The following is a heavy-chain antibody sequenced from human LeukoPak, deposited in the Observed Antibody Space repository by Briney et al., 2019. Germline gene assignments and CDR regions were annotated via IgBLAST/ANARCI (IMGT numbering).Heavy chain of an antibody. J-gene: IGHJ4*02. CDR3: ARTRRDRYGSGSYYQRGGFDY. CDR1: GGSISSYY. D-gene: IGHD3-10*01. CDR2: INHSGST. Sequence: SETLSLTCTVSGGSISSYYWSWIRQPPGKGREWIGEINHSGSTNYNPSLKSGVTISVDTSKNQFSLKLSSVTAADTAVYYCARTRRDRYGSGSYYQRGGFDYWGQGTLVTVSS. V-gene: IGHV4-34*01.